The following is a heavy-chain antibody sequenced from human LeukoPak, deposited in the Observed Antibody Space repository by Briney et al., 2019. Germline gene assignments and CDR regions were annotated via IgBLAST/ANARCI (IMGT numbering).Heavy chain of an antibody. D-gene: IGHD6-19*01. J-gene: IGHJ3*02. Sequence: SETLSHTCTVSGGSISSYYWSWIRQPPGKGLEWIGYIYYSGSTNYNPSLKSRVTISVDTSKNQFSLKLSSVTAADTAVYYCARAPGRRSSGWYWRHDAFDIWGQGTMVTVSS. V-gene: IGHV4-59*01. CDR2: IYYSGST. CDR3: ARAPGRRSSGWYWRHDAFDI. CDR1: GGSISSYY.